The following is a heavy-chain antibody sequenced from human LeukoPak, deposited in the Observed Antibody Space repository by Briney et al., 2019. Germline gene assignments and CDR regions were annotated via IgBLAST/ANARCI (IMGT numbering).Heavy chain of an antibody. CDR1: GFTFSSYA. D-gene: IGHD2-2*01. CDR3: SAVLGGVVPAADNWFDP. CDR2: ISGSGGST. J-gene: IGHJ5*02. Sequence: GGSLRLSCAASGFTFSSYAMSWVRQAPGKGLEWVSAISGSGGSTYYADSVKGRFTISRDNSKNTLYLQMNSLRAEDTAVYYCSAVLGGVVPAADNWFDPWGQGTLVTVSS. V-gene: IGHV3-23*01.